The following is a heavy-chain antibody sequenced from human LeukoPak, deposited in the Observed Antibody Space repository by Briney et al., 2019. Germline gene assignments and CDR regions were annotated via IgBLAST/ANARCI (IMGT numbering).Heavy chain of an antibody. CDR1: GGSINNGGYY. CDR2: IYHSGST. CDR3: AKRDVRELPSHFDY. V-gene: IGHV4-4*02. J-gene: IGHJ4*02. D-gene: IGHD3-10*02. Sequence: SETLSLTCTVSGGSINNGGYYWSWVRQPPGKGLEWIGEIYHSGSTNYNPSLKSRVSISVDKSKNQFSLKLSSVTAADTAVYYCAKRDVRELPSHFDYWGQGTLVTVSS.